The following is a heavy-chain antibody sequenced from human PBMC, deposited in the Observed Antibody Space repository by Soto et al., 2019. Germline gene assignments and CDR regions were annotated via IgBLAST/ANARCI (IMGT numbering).Heavy chain of an antibody. CDR3: AKAPVPDYTAYGSCVFEL. Sequence: HPGGSLRLSCVASGFTFSSYAMSWVRQAPGKGLEWVSSIVGSGGRTYYADSVQGRFTISRDNSKNTLYLQMNSLGAEDTAIFYCAKAPVPDYTAYGSCVFELWGRGTLVTVPS. CDR1: GFTFSSYA. CDR2: IVGSGGRT. V-gene: IGHV3-23*01. J-gene: IGHJ1*01. D-gene: IGHD4-4*01.